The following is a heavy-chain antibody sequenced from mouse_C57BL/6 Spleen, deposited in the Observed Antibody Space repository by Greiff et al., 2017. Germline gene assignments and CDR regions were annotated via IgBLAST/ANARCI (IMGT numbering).Heavy chain of an antibody. CDR3: AKNYYCNWYFDY. CDR1: GYSFTDYN. J-gene: IGHJ2*01. V-gene: IGHV1-39*01. CDR2: INPNYGTT. D-gene: IGHD1-1*01. Sequence: EVKLMESGPELVKPGASVKISCKASGYSFTDYNMNWVKQSNGKSLEWIGVINPNYGTTSYNQKFKGKATLTVDQSSSTAYMQLNSLTSEDSAVYYCAKNYYCNWYFDYWGQGTTLTVSS.